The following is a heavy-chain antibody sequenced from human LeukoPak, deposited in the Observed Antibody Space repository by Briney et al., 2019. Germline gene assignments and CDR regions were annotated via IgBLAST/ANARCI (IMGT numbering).Heavy chain of an antibody. D-gene: IGHD3-10*01. CDR1: GGSFSGYY. CDR3: ARQDHYYGSGTHHYYYGMDV. Sequence: PSETLSLTCAVYGGSFSGYYWSWIRQPPGKGLEWIGEINHSGSTNYNPSLKSRVTISVDTSKNQFSLKLSSVTAADTAVYYCARQDHYYGSGTHHYYYGMDVWGQGTTVTVSS. V-gene: IGHV4-34*01. CDR2: INHSGST. J-gene: IGHJ6*02.